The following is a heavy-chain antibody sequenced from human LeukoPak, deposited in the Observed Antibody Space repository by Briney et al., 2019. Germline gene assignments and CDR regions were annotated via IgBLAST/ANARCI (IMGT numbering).Heavy chain of an antibody. J-gene: IGHJ5*02. Sequence: GESLKISCKDSGYRFSSYWIAWVRQMPGKGLEYIGIIYPGGSDIRYSPSFQGLVTISADKSISTAYLQWSSLKASDTAMYYCARQEYCSGGSCYTWFDPWGQGTLVTVSS. V-gene: IGHV5-51*01. D-gene: IGHD2-15*01. CDR2: IYPGGSDI. CDR3: ARQEYCSGGSCYTWFDP. CDR1: GYRFSSYW.